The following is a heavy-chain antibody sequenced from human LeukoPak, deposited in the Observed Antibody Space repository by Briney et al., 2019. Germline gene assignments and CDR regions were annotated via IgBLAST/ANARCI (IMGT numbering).Heavy chain of an antibody. CDR1: GGSISSYY. CDR2: IYYSGST. J-gene: IGHJ3*02. D-gene: IGHD1-26*01. Sequence: SETLSLTCTVSGGSISSYYWSWIRQPPGKGLEWIGYIYYSGSTNYNPSPKSRVTISVDTSKNQFSLKLSSVTAADTAVYYCARWERTAYDAFDIWGQGTMVTVSS. CDR3: ARWERTAYDAFDI. V-gene: IGHV4-59*01.